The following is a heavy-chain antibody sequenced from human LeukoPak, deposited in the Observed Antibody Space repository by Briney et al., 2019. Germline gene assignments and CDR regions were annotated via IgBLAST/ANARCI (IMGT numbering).Heavy chain of an antibody. CDR3: AAVPETDFWTGFYLDY. CDR2: ITWHSEIT. J-gene: IGHJ4*02. V-gene: IGHV3-9*01. CDR1: GLTFDDYA. Sequence: GGSLRLSCAVSGLTFDDYAMHWVRQTPGKGLEWVSGITWHSEITGYADSVKGRFTISRDNAQNSLYLEMNSLRPEDTALYYCAAVPETDFWTGFYLDYRGRGTLVTVSS. D-gene: IGHD3/OR15-3a*01.